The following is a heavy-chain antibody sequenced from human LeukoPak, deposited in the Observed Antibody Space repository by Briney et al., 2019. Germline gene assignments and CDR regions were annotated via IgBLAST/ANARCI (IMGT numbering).Heavy chain of an antibody. CDR1: GGSISSYY. CDR3: ASVGGSSDFDY. J-gene: IGHJ4*02. CDR2: IYYSGST. V-gene: IGHV4-59*01. Sequence: PSETLSLTCSVSGGSISSYYWSWIRQPPGKGLEWIGYIYYSGSTNYNPSLKSRVTISVDTSKNRFSLKLSSVTAADTAVYYCASVGGSSDFDYWGQGTLVTVSS. D-gene: IGHD6-6*01.